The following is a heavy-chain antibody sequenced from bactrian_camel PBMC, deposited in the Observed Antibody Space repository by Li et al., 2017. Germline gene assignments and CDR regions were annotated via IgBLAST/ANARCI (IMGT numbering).Heavy chain of an antibody. CDR2: ITNNGVAT. V-gene: IGHV3S1*01. CDR3: ATYGTHEVGVDFGY. D-gene: IGHD3*01. Sequence: HVQLVESGGGLVQPGGSLRLTCTTSGFTVSSYYMSWVRQAPGEGLEWVSTITNNGVATYYADSVKGRSTISKDNAKNSVYLQLNSLKTEDTAMYYCATYGTHEVGVDFGYWGQGTQVTVS. J-gene: IGHJ6*01. CDR1: GFTVSSYY.